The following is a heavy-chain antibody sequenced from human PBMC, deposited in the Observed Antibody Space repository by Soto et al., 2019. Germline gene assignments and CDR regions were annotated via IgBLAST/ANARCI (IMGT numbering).Heavy chain of an antibody. J-gene: IGHJ5*01. CDR3: ARDPKANSSSWFDY. CDR2: INHSGST. Sequence: SETLSLTCAVYGGSFSGYYWSWIRQPPGKGLEWIGEINHSGSTNYNPSLKSRVTISVDTSKNQFSLKLSSVTAADTAVYYCARDPKANSSSWFDYWGQGTLVTVSS. D-gene: IGHD6-13*01. CDR1: GGSFSGYY. V-gene: IGHV4-34*01.